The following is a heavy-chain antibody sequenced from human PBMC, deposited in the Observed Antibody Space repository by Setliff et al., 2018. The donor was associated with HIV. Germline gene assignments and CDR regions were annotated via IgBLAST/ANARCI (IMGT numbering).Heavy chain of an antibody. J-gene: IGHJ4*02. CDR1: GGTFSNYA. CDR2: IIPVFDTT. D-gene: IGHD3-16*02. CDR3: AIGDYVWGSYRLDF. V-gene: IGHV1-69*13. Sequence: ASVKVSCKASGGTFSNYAFSWVRLAPGQGLEWMGGIIPVFDTTNYEKKFRDRVTITADESTSTVYLELISLRSEDTAVYYCAIGDYVWGSYRLDFWGQGTLVTVSS.